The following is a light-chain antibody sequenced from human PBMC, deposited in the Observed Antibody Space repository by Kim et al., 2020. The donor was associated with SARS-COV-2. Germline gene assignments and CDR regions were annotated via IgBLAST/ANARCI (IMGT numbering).Light chain of an antibody. J-gene: IGLJ2*01. CDR3: RSYDSSLSGVV. V-gene: IGLV1-40*01. CDR1: SSNVGAGYD. CDR2: GIS. Sequence: QSVLTQPPSVSGAPGQRVTISCTGSSSNVGAGYDVHWYQQLPGTAPKLLIFGISNRPSGVPDRFSGSKSGNSASLAITGLQAEDEADYYCRSYDSSLSGVVFGGGTQLTVL.